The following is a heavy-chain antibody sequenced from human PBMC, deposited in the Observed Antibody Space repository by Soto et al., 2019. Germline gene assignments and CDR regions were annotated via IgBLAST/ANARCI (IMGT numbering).Heavy chain of an antibody. Sequence: KVYYKRFGGAFRSYAISWLRQKTGQGLEWMGGIIPIFGTANYAQKFQGRVTITADESTSTAYMELSSLRSEDTAVYYCARDYYDSSGYYYSDYWGQGTLVTVSS. CDR1: GGAFRSYA. CDR3: ARDYYDSSGYYYSDY. CDR2: IIPIFGTA. V-gene: IGHV1-69*01. J-gene: IGHJ4*02. D-gene: IGHD3-22*01.